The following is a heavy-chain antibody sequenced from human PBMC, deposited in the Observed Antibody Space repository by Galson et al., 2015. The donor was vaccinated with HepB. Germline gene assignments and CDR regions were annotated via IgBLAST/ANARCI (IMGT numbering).Heavy chain of an antibody. D-gene: IGHD4-17*01. CDR1: GFTFSDYY. Sequence: SLRLSCAASGFTFSDYYMSWIRQAPGKGLEWISYISSSSIYTNYADSVKGRFTISRDNAKNSLYLQMNSLRAEDTAVYYCARVADVDYGDHSHFDHWGQGTVVTVSS. J-gene: IGHJ4*02. CDR2: ISSSSIYT. V-gene: IGHV3-11*06. CDR3: ARVADVDYGDHSHFDH.